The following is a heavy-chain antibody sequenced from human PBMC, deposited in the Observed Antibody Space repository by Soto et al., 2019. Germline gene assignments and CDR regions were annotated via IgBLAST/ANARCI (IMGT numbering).Heavy chain of an antibody. Sequence: QVQLVQSGAEVKKPGASVKVSCKASGYTFTSYDINWVRQATGQGLEWMGWMNPNSGNTGYAQKFQGRVTMTRNTSISTAYMDLSSLRSEDTAVYYCARNLIVVVVAATPNGMDVWGQGTTVTVSS. J-gene: IGHJ6*02. CDR1: GYTFTSYD. D-gene: IGHD2-15*01. CDR3: ARNLIVVVVAATPNGMDV. CDR2: MNPNSGNT. V-gene: IGHV1-8*01.